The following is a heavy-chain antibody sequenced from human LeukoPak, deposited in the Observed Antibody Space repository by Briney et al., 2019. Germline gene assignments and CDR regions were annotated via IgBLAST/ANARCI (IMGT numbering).Heavy chain of an antibody. CDR2: TYYRSRWHN. V-gene: IGHV6-1*01. CDR3: ARSEGTFDY. CDR1: GDSVSSNSAA. J-gene: IGHJ4*02. D-gene: IGHD3-10*01. Sequence: SQTLSLTCAISGDSVSSNSAAWNWIRQSPSRGLEWLGRTYYRSRWHNDYAVAVRSRITVNPDTSKNQSSLQLTSVTPDDTAVYYCARSEGTFDYWGQGTLVTVSS.